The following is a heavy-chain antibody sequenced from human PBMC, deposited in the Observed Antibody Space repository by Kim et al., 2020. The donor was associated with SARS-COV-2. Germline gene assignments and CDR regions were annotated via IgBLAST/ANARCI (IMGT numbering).Heavy chain of an antibody. Sequence: DSVKGRFTISRDNAKNSLYLQMNSLRAEDTAVYYCARNYDSSGYYYPPGLWGQGTLVTVSS. D-gene: IGHD3-22*01. J-gene: IGHJ4*02. CDR3: ARNYDSSGYYYPPGL. V-gene: IGHV3-21*01.